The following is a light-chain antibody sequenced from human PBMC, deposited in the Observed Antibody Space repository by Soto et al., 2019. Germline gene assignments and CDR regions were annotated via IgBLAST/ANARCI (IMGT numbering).Light chain of an antibody. V-gene: IGKV3-11*01. Sequence: EIVLTHSPATLSLSPGERATLSCRASQSVSSYLAWYQQKPGQAPRLLIYDASNRATGIPARFSGSGSGTDFTLTISSLEPEDFAAYYCQQRSNWPPGLTFGGGTKVDIK. J-gene: IGKJ4*01. CDR1: QSVSSY. CDR3: QQRSNWPPGLT. CDR2: DAS.